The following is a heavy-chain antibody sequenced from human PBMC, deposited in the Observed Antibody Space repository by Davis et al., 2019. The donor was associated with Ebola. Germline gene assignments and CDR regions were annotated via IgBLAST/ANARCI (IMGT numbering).Heavy chain of an antibody. CDR1: GGSISSGGYY. D-gene: IGHD3-3*01. CDR3: ARHDYDFWSGYYLGY. V-gene: IGHV4-39*01. Sequence: SETLSLTCTVSGGSISSGGYYWSWIRQHPGKGLEWIGYIYHSGSTYYNPSLKSRVTISVDRSKNQFSLKLSSVTAADTAVYYCARHDYDFWSGYYLGYWGQGTLVTVSS. J-gene: IGHJ4*02. CDR2: IYHSGST.